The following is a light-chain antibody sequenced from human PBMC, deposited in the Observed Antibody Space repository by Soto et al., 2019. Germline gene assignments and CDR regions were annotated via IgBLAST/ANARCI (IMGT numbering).Light chain of an antibody. CDR1: QSITSSF. CDR2: GAS. J-gene: IGKJ2*01. CDR3: QLYGNYMFN. Sequence: EVVLTQSPGTLSLSPGERATLSCRTSQSITSSFLSWFQQKPGQPPRLLLYGASRRAAGTPDRFSGRGSGTDFTLIISTLEPEDSAVYHCQLYGNYMFNVGQGTMLEI. V-gene: IGKV3-20*01.